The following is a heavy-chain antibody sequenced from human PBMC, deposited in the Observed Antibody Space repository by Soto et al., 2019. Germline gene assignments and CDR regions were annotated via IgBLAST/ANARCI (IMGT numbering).Heavy chain of an antibody. CDR1: GFTFSSYW. V-gene: IGHV3-7*03. CDR2: IKQDGSEK. J-gene: IGHJ6*02. CDR3: AREALANYYYYGMDV. Sequence: PGGSLRLSCAASGFTFSSYWMSWVRQAPGKGLEWVANIKQDGSEKYYVDSVKGRFTISRDNAKNSLYLQMNSLRAEDTAVYYCAREALANYYYYGMDVWGQGTTVTVSS. D-gene: IGHD5-12*01.